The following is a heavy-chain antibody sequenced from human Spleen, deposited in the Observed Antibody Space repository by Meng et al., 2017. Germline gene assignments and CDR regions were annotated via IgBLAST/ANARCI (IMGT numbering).Heavy chain of an antibody. CDR2: IYYSGST. V-gene: IGHV4-39*07. CDR1: GGSISSSSYY. D-gene: IGHD6-13*01. CDR3: ARAIAAAGTKVDP. Sequence: SETLSLTCTVSGGSISSSSYYWGWIRQPPGKGLEWIGSIYYSGSTYYNPSLKSRVTISVDTSKNQFSLKLSSVTAADTAVYYCARAIAAAGTKVDPWGQGTLVTVSS. J-gene: IGHJ5*02.